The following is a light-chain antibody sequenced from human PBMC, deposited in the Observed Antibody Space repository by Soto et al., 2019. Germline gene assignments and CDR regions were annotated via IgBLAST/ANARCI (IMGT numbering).Light chain of an antibody. Sequence: DIQMTQSPSSLSASVGDRVTITCQASQDISNFLNWYQQKPGKAPKLLIYDASNLETGVPSRFSGSGSGTDFSFTISSLQPVDIATYFCQHYDNIPYTFGQGTKLEIK. J-gene: IGKJ2*01. V-gene: IGKV1-33*01. CDR3: QHYDNIPYT. CDR2: DAS. CDR1: QDISNF.